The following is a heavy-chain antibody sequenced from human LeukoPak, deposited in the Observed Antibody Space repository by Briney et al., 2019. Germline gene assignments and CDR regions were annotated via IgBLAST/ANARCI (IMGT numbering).Heavy chain of an antibody. J-gene: IGHJ4*02. CDR1: GGSIGSYY. D-gene: IGHD4-17*01. V-gene: IGHV4-59*01. CDR2: IYYSGST. Sequence: PSETLSLTCTVSGGSIGSYYWSWIRQPPGKGLEWIGYIYYSGSTNYNPSLKSRVTISVDTSKNQFSLKLSSVTAADTAVYYCARADYGEYYFDYWGQGTLVTVSS. CDR3: ARADYGEYYFDY.